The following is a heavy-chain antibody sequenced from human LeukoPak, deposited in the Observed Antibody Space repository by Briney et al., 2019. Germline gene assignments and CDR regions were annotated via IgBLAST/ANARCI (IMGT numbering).Heavy chain of an antibody. D-gene: IGHD3-22*01. V-gene: IGHV5-51*01. CDR2: IYPGDSDT. J-gene: IGHJ3*02. CDR1: GYSFTSYW. CDR3: ARTTDYYDSSGYYYQEAFDI. Sequence: GESLKISCKGSGYSFTSYWIGWVRQMPGKGLEWMGIIYPGDSDTRYSPSFQGQVTISADKSISTAYLQWSSLKASDTAMYYCARTTDYYDSSGYYYQEAFDIWGQGTMVTVSS.